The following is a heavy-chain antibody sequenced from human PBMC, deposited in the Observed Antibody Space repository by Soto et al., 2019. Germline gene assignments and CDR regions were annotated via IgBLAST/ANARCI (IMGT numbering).Heavy chain of an antibody. J-gene: IGHJ5*02. D-gene: IGHD3-3*01. Sequence: ASVKVSCKTSGYTFNTYGINWVRQAPGQGLELMGWISAYDGKTTYAEKFQGRVTLTTDTSTSTAYMELRSLRSDDTAIYYCARDPHEFWTSYWFDPWGQGTPVTV. CDR2: ISAYDGKT. CDR3: ARDPHEFWTSYWFDP. V-gene: IGHV1-18*01. CDR1: GYTFNTYG.